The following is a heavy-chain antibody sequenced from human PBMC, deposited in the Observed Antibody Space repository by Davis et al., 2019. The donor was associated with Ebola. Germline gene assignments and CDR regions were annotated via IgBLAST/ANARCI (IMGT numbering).Heavy chain of an antibody. Sequence: ASVKVSCKASGYTFTGYYMHWVRQAPGQGLEWMGRINPNSGGTNYAQKFQGRVTMTRDTSISTAYMELSRLRSDDTAVYYCARVDLFGVVTYFDYRGQGTLVTVSS. V-gene: IGHV1-2*06. J-gene: IGHJ4*02. D-gene: IGHD3-3*01. CDR1: GYTFTGYY. CDR3: ARVDLFGVVTYFDY. CDR2: INPNSGGT.